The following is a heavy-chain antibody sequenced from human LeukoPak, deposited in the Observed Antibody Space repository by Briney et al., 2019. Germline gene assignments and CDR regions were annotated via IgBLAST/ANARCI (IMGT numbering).Heavy chain of an antibody. D-gene: IGHD2-2*02. V-gene: IGHV3-74*01. CDR2: INSDGSST. J-gene: IGHJ4*02. CDR1: GFTFSSYW. Sequence: PGGSLRLSCAASGFTFSSYWMHWVRQAPGKGLVWVSRINSDGSSTSYADSVKGRFTSSRDNAKNTLYLQMNSLRAEDTAVYYCARGLACSSTSCYRGFDYWGQGTLVTVSS. CDR3: ARGLACSSTSCYRGFDY.